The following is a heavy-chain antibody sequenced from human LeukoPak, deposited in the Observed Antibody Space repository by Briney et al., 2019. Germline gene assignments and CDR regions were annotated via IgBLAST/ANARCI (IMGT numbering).Heavy chain of an antibody. CDR3: ARRGFYDTRGYLFDY. V-gene: IGHV3-48*03. Sequence: GGSLRLSCVASGFIFSRYEMNWVRQAPGKGLEWVSYISTSGSGIYYADSVKGRFTISRDNAKNSLYLQMNSLRAEDTAVYYCARRGFYDTRGYLFDYWGQGTLVTVSS. D-gene: IGHD3-22*01. CDR2: ISTSGSGI. J-gene: IGHJ4*02. CDR1: GFIFSRYE.